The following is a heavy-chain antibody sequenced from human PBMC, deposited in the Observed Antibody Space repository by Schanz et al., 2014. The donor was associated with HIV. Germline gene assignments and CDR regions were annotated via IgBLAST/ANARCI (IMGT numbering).Heavy chain of an antibody. CDR2: ISGYIGNT. Sequence: QVQLLQSGPEVRKPGASVKVSCKASGGTFSSYAISWVRQAPGQGLEWMGWISGYIGNTNYAQNLQGRVTMTADTFTSTAYMELRSLTSDDTAVYYCARGYCSGGTCYSGDYWGQGTLVTVSS. D-gene: IGHD2-15*01. J-gene: IGHJ4*02. CDR3: ARGYCSGGTCYSGDY. V-gene: IGHV1-18*01. CDR1: GGTFSSYA.